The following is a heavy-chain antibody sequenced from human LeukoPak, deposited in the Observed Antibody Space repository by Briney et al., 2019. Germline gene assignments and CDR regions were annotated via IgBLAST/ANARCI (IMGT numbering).Heavy chain of an antibody. D-gene: IGHD6-25*01. CDR2: INHSGST. V-gene: IGHV4-34*01. CDR1: GGSFSGYY. CDR3: ARAQSRRRAAPKRYYMDV. Sequence: SETLSLTCAVYGGSFSGYYWSWIRQPPGKGLEWIGEINHSGSTNYNPSLKSRVTISVDTSKNQFSLKLSSVTAADTAVYYCARAQSRRRAAPKRYYMDVWGKGTTVTVSS. J-gene: IGHJ6*03.